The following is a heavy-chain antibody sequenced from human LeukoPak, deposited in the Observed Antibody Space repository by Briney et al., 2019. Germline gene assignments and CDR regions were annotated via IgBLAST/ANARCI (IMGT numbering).Heavy chain of an antibody. Sequence: SETLSLTCTVSGGSITSYYWSWIRQPPGKGLEWIGYIYYSGSTNYNPSLKSRVTISVDTSKNQFSLKLSSVTAADTAVYYCARELGGAYWYFDLWGRGTLVTVSS. J-gene: IGHJ2*01. CDR2: IYYSGST. CDR3: ARELGGAYWYFDL. V-gene: IGHV4-59*01. CDR1: GGSITSYY.